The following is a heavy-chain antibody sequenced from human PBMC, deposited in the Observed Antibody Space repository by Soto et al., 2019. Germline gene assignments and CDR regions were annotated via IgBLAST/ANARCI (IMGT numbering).Heavy chain of an antibody. CDR1: GFVFSYYS. J-gene: IGHJ6*02. V-gene: IGHV3-21*02. D-gene: IGHD5-12*01. CDR2: ISSSAVDI. CDR3: ATPWREWRDYYYSGMDV. Sequence: EVQLKESGGGVVKTGGSLRLSCVASGFVFSYYSINWVRQAPGKGLEWVASISSSAVDIYYGDSVKGRVTISRDNARNSLFLQMNSLRAEDTAVYYCATPWREWRDYYYSGMDVWGQGTTVTV.